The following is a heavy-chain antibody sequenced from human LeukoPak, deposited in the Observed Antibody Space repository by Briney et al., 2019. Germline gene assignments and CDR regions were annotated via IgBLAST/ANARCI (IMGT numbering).Heavy chain of an antibody. CDR1: GGSISSYY. CDR3: ARRYGSGSSGTFDY. D-gene: IGHD3-10*01. CDR2: IYYSGNT. V-gene: IGHV4-59*01. Sequence: PSETLSLTCTVSGGSISSYYWSWIRQPPGKGLEWIAYIYYSGNTNYNPSLKSRVTISVDTSKNQFSLKLSSVTAADTAVYYCARRYGSGSSGTFDYWGQGTLVTVSS. J-gene: IGHJ4*02.